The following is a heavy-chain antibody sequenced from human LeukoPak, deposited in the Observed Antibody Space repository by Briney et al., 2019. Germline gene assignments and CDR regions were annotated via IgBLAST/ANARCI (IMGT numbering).Heavy chain of an antibody. J-gene: IGHJ6*02. D-gene: IGHD7-27*01. CDR2: IFYSGST. CDR1: GDSISTSTYY. CDR3: ARQQSNWASGPGMDV. V-gene: IGHV4-39*01. Sequence: ASETLSPTCTVSGDSISTSTYYWGWIRQPPGKGLERIGSIFYSGSTYYNPCLKSRVTITVDTSKYQFSLRLSSVTAAGPAVYYCARQQSNWASGPGMDVWGQGTTVTVSS.